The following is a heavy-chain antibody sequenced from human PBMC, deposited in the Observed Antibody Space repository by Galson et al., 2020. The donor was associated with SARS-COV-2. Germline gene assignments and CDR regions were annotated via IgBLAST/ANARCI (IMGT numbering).Heavy chain of an antibody. J-gene: IGHJ4*02. CDR2: INSDGNIT. Sequence: GESLKISCAASGFTFSSYCMHWVRQAPGKGLVWVSRINSDGNITTYADSVKGRFTISRDNAKNTLYLQMYSLRAEDTAVYYCAATRLYWGQGTLVTVSS. V-gene: IGHV3-74*03. CDR3: AATRLY. D-gene: IGHD2-15*01. CDR1: GFTFSSYC.